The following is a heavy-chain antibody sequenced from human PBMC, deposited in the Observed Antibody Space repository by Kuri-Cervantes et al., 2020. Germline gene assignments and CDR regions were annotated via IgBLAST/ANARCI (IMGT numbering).Heavy chain of an antibody. CDR2: INHSGST. CDR1: GGSFSDYY. Sequence: SETLSLTCAAYGGSFSDYYWSWIRQPPGKGLEWIEEINHSGSTNYNPSLKSRVTISVDTSKNQFSLRLSSVTAADTAVYYCARGVRAPPYYYGSGSYCYFDYWGQGTLVTVSS. CDR3: ARGVRAPPYYYGSGSYCYFDY. D-gene: IGHD3-10*01. J-gene: IGHJ4*02. V-gene: IGHV4-34*01.